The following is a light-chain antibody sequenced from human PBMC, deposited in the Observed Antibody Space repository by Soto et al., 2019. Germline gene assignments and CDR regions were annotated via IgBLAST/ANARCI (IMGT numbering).Light chain of an antibody. CDR3: QQYDNWPIT. J-gene: IGKJ5*01. CDR1: QSVSSN. V-gene: IGKV3-15*01. CDR2: GAS. Sequence: EIVMTQSPATLSVSPGERATLSCRASQSVSSNLAWYQQKPGQAPRLLIYGASTRATGIPARFSGSGSGTEFTLTISSLQSEDFAVFYCQQYDNWPITFGQGXRL.